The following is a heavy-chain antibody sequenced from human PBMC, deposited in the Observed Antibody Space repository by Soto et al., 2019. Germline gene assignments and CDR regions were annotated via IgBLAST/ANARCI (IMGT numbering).Heavy chain of an antibody. Sequence: HVQLQESGPGLVKPSGTLSLTCAVSGVSITSRNWWTWVRQPPGKGLEWIGEIYHSGSTNYNPSPKSRGILSVYKSKNPFPLRPISVTALEPAVFSCASNGGSNNFDYWGQGTLVTVSS. D-gene: IGHD3-16*01. CDR3: ASNGGSNNFDY. CDR2: IYHSGST. J-gene: IGHJ4*02. V-gene: IGHV4-4*02. CDR1: GVSITSRNW.